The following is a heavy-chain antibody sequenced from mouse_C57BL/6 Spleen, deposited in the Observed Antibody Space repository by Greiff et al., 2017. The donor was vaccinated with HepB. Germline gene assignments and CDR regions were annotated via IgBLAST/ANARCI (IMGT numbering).Heavy chain of an antibody. CDR1: GFTFSDYG. CDR2: ISSGSSTI. J-gene: IGHJ4*01. D-gene: IGHD1-1*01. CDR3: ARELRYFYAMDY. Sequence: EVQLVESGGGLVKPGGSLKLSCAASGFTFSDYGMHWVRQAPEQGLEWVAYISSGSSTIYYADTVKGRFTISRDNAKNTLFLQMTSLRSEDTAMYYCARELRYFYAMDYWGQGTSVTVSS. V-gene: IGHV5-17*01.